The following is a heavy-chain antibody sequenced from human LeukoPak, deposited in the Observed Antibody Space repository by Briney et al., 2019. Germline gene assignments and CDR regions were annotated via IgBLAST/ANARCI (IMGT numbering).Heavy chain of an antibody. CDR2: ISYDGSNK. CDR3: ARGWELHAFDI. Sequence: GGSLRLSCAASGFTFSSYAMHWVRQAPGKGLEWVAVISYDGSNKYYADSVKGRFTISRDNSKNTLYLQMNSLRAEDTAVYYCARGWELHAFDIWGQGTMVTVSS. J-gene: IGHJ3*02. V-gene: IGHV3-30-3*01. D-gene: IGHD1-26*01. CDR1: GFTFSSYA.